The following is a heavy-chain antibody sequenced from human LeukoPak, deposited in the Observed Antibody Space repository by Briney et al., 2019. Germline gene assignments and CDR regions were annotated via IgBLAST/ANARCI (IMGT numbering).Heavy chain of an antibody. CDR3: ARASTTVPNLLDN. CDR2: INSDGSSA. V-gene: IGHV3-74*01. D-gene: IGHD4-17*01. J-gene: IGHJ4*02. Sequence: GGSLRLSCAASGFTFSSYWMHWVRQAPGKGLVWVSRINSDGSSASYAESVKGRFTISRDNAKNMLYLQLNSLRDEDTAVYFCARASTTVPNLLDNWGQGTLVTVSS. CDR1: GFTFSSYW.